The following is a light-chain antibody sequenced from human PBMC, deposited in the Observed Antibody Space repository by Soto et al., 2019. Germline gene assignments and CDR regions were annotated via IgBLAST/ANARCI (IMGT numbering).Light chain of an antibody. J-gene: IGLJ3*02. CDR2: EVS. V-gene: IGLV2-14*03. CDR1: SSDVGGYNY. CDR3: SSYTGNSNPVV. Sequence: QSALTQPASVSGSPGQSITISCTGSSSDVGGYNYVSWYQQHPDKAPKLIIYEVSNRPSGVSNRFSGSKSGNTASLTISGLQAADEGDYHCSSYTGNSNPVVFGGGTKLTVL.